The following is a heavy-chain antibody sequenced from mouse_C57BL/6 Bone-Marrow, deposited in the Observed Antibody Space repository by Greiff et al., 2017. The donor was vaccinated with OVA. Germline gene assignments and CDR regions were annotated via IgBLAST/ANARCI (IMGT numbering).Heavy chain of an antibody. CDR2: IRSKSSNYAT. J-gene: IGHJ4*01. CDR1: GFTFNTYA. CDR3: VRGGPILYHYYYAMDY. Sequence: EVQLVESGGGLVQPKGSLKLSCAASGFTFNTYAMHWVRQAPGKGLEWVARIRSKSSNYATYYADSVKDRFTISRDDSQSMLYLQMNNLKTEDTAMYYCVRGGPILYHYYYAMDYWGQGTSVTVSS. D-gene: IGHD2-12*01. V-gene: IGHV10-3*01.